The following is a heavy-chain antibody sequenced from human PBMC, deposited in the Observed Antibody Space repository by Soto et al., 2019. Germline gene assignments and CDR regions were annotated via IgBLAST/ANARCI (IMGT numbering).Heavy chain of an antibody. CDR2: MNPNSGNT. J-gene: IGHJ6*03. Sequence: ASVKVSCKASGYTFTSYDINWVRQATGQGLEWMGWMNPNSGNTGYAQKFQGRVTMTRNTSISTAYMELSSLRSEDTAVYYCARAPFERTIFGGAIIGIGWWYYMDGRGKGITVTVSS. CDR1: GYTFTSYD. D-gene: IGHD3-3*01. CDR3: ARAPFERTIFGGAIIGIGWWYYMDG. V-gene: IGHV1-8*01.